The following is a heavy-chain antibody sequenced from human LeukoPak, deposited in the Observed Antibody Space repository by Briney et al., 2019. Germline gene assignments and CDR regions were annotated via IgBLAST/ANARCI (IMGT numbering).Heavy chain of an antibody. CDR2: INHSGST. CDR3: ARESSGIAAAGNFDY. CDR1: GVSFSDYY. J-gene: IGHJ4*02. V-gene: IGHV4-34*01. Sequence: SETLSLTCAVYGVSFSDYYWSWIRQPPGKGLEWIGEINHSGSTNYNPSLKSRVTISVDTSKNQFSLKLSSVTAADTAVYYCARESSGIAAAGNFDYWGQGTLVTVSS. D-gene: IGHD6-13*01.